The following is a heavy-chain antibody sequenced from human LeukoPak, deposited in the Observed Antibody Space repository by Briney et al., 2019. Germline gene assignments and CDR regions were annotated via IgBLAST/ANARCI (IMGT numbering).Heavy chain of an antibody. D-gene: IGHD3-22*01. CDR2: IYYSGST. CDR1: GGSISSGSYY. Sequence: SETLSLTCTVSGGSISSGSYYWRWIRQPPGKGLEWIGYIYYSGSTNYNPSLKSRVTISVDTSKNQFSLKLSSVTAADTAVYYCARHMRLFWYFQHWGQGTLVTVSS. V-gene: IGHV4-61*01. CDR3: ARHMRLFWYFQH. J-gene: IGHJ1*01.